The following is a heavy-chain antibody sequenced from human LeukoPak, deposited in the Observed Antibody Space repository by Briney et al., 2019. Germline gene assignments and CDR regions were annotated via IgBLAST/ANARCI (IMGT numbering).Heavy chain of an antibody. Sequence: ASVKVSCKASGYIFTSYHMHWVRQAPGQGLEWMGIINPSGGSTSYAQKFQGRLTMTRDTSTSTVYMELRSLRSEDTAVYYCAVGEQQLAYWGQGTLVTVSS. CDR3: AVGEQQLAY. CDR1: GYIFTSYH. D-gene: IGHD6-13*01. CDR2: INPSGGST. V-gene: IGHV1-46*01. J-gene: IGHJ4*02.